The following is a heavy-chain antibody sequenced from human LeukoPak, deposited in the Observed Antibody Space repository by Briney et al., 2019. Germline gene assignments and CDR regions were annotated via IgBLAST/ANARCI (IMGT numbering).Heavy chain of an antibody. CDR2: ITATGDTP. CDR3: AKNGDRGAYCTGGTCYPYFYYYMDV. J-gene: IGHJ6*03. V-gene: IGHV3-23*01. D-gene: IGHD2-15*01. Sequence: GGSLRLSCAASGFTFSSNAMTWVRQAPGKGLECVSAITATGDTPYYADSVKGRFTISRDNSKNTLYLQMNSLRAEDTAIYYCAKNGDRGAYCTGGTCYPYFYYYMDVWGKGTTVTI. CDR1: GFTFSSNA.